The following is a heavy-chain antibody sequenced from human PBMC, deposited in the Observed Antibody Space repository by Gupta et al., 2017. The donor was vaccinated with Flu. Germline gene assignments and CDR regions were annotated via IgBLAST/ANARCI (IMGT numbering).Heavy chain of an antibody. CDR2: IRNKANSYTT. CDR1: GFTLSDHY. D-gene: IGHD3-22*01. CDR3: ATALPDSSGYYYFDY. V-gene: IGHV3-72*01. J-gene: IGHJ4*02. Sequence: EVQLVESGGGLVQPGGSLRLSCAASGFTLSDHYMDWVRQAPGKGLEWVARIRNKANSYTTEYAASVKGRLTISRDDSKNSLYLQMNSLKTEDTAVYYCATALPDSSGYYYFDYWGQGTLVTVSS.